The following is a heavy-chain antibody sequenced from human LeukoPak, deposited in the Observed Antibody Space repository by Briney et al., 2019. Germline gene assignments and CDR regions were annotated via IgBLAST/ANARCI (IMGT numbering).Heavy chain of an antibody. J-gene: IGHJ5*02. CDR1: GGSISSYY. CDR2: IYYSGST. V-gene: IGHV4-59*01. Sequence: PSETLSLTCTGSGGSISSYYWSWIRQPPGKGLEWIGYIYYSGSTNYNPSLKSRVTISVDTSKNQFSLKLSSVTAADTAVYYCARMYYDFWSGYYGWFDPWGQGTLVTVSS. D-gene: IGHD3-3*01. CDR3: ARMYYDFWSGYYGWFDP.